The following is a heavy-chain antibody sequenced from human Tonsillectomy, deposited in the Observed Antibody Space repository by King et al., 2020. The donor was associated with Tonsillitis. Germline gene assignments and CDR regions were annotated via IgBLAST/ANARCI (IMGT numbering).Heavy chain of an antibody. CDR2: SRNKANSYIT. CDR3: VREQAASVFDF. J-gene: IGHJ3*01. D-gene: IGHD2-15*01. CDR1: GFTFSDHY. Sequence: VQLVESGGGLVQPGGSLRLSCAVSGFTFSDHYMDWVRQAPGKGLEWVGRSRNKANSYITEYAASVKGRFTVSRDASNNSLFLHLNSLKTEDTAVYYCVREQAASVFDFWGQGTLVTVSS. V-gene: IGHV3-72*01.